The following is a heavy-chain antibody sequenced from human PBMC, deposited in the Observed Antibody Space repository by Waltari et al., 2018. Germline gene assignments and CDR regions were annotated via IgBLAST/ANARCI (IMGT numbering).Heavy chain of an antibody. J-gene: IGHJ5*02. Sequence: QVQLVQSGAEVKKPGSSVKVSCKASGGTFSSYAISWVRQAPGQGLEWMGRIIPILGIANYARKFQGRVTITADKSTSTAYMELSSLRSEDTAVYYCARDSESIDDFSENWFDPWGQGTLVTVSS. CDR1: GGTFSSYA. CDR2: IIPILGIA. D-gene: IGHD3-3*01. V-gene: IGHV1-69*09. CDR3: ARDSESIDDFSENWFDP.